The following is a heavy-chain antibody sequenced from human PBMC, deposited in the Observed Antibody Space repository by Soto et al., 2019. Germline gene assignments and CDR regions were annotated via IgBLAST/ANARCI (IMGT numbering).Heavy chain of an antibody. Sequence: QVQLVQSGAEVKNPGASVKVSCKASGYTFTSYNINWVRQAPGQGLEWMGWMNPNNVNTAYAQQFQGRVTMTTNTALNTAYLDLSSLRPEDTAVYYCARGHPPGPWGQGTLVTVSP. V-gene: IGHV1-8*01. CDR3: ARGHPPGP. CDR2: MNPNNVNT. CDR1: GYTFTSYN. J-gene: IGHJ5*02.